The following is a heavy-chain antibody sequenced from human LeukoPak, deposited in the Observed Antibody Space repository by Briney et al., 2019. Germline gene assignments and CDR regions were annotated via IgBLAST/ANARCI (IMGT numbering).Heavy chain of an antibody. J-gene: IGHJ4*02. V-gene: IGHV4-59*08. CDR3: ARQAFCSGSSCNPFDY. D-gene: IGHD2-15*01. Sequence: SETLSLTCTVSGGSISSGFWSWIRQPPGKGLEWIGYIYYSGSTNYNPSLKSRVTISIGTSKSQFSLKLSSVTAADTAVYYCARQAFCSGSSCNPFDYWGQGTLVTVSS. CDR1: GGSISSGF. CDR2: IYYSGST.